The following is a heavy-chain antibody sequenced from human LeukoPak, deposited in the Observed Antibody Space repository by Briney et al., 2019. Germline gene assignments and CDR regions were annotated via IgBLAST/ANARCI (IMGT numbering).Heavy chain of an antibody. V-gene: IGHV1-18*01. Sequence: ASVKVSCKASGYTFTSYGISWVRQAPRQGLEWMGWISAYNGNTNYAQKLQGRVTMTTDTSTSTAYMELRSLRSDDTAVYYCARGQAQDCTNGVCPAFDIWGQGTMVTVSS. CDR3: ARGQAQDCTNGVCPAFDI. CDR2: ISAYNGNT. J-gene: IGHJ3*02. CDR1: GYTFTSYG. D-gene: IGHD2-8*01.